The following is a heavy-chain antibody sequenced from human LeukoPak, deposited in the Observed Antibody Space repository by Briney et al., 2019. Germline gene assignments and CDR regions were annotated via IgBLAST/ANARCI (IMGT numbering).Heavy chain of an antibody. CDR2: LSSSGADT. V-gene: IGHV3-23*01. Sequence: GGSLRLSCAASGFTFSSYWLSWVRQPPGKGLEWVSSLSSSGADTYYADSVKGRFTSSRDNSKNTLYLQMRSLRVEDTAVYYCAKGSRSTVTTSYFDYWGQGTLVTVSS. J-gene: IGHJ4*02. D-gene: IGHD4-17*01. CDR3: AKGSRSTVTTSYFDY. CDR1: GFTFSSYW.